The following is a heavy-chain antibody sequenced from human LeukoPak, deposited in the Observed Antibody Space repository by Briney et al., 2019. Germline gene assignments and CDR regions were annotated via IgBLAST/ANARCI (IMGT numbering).Heavy chain of an antibody. Sequence: GASVKVSCKASGYTFTGYYMHWVRQAPGQGLEWMGWINPNSGGTNYAQKFQGWVTMTRDTSISTAYMELSRLRSDDTAVYYCARGISYYYGSGSVYYYYGMDVWGQGTTVTVSS. CDR1: GYTFTGYY. CDR2: INPNSGGT. CDR3: ARGISYYYGSGSVYYYYGMDV. V-gene: IGHV1-2*04. J-gene: IGHJ6*02. D-gene: IGHD3-10*01.